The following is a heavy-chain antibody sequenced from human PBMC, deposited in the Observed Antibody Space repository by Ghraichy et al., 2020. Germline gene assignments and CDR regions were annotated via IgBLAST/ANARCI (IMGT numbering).Heavy chain of an antibody. J-gene: IGHJ4*02. CDR3: AKGWGGV. CDR2: ISRNGDST. Sequence: GESLRLSCAASGFTFSISAMSWVRQTPGKGLEWVSAISRNGDSTSCADSVKGRFTISRDNSKNTLYLQMNSLRAEDTAVYYCAKGWGGVWGQGTLVTVSS. CDR1: GFTFSISA. D-gene: IGHD7-27*01. V-gene: IGHV3-23*01.